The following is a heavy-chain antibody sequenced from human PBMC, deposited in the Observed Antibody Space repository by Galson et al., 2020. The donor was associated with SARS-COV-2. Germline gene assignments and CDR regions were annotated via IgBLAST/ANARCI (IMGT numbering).Heavy chain of an antibody. CDR3: ARDLSSSWSFDY. Sequence: GESLKISCAASGFTFSSYGMHWVRQAPGKGLEWVAVIWYDGSNKYYADSVKGRFTISRDNSKNTLYVQMNSLRSEDTAVYYCARDLSSSWSFDYWGQGTLVTVSS. CDR2: IWYDGSNK. J-gene: IGHJ4*02. D-gene: IGHD6-6*01. CDR1: GFTFSSYG. V-gene: IGHV3-33*01.